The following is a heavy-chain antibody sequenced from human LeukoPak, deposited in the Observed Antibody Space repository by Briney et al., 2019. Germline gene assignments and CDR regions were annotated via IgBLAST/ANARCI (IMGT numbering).Heavy chain of an antibody. J-gene: IGHJ4*02. CDR1: GSSISSSY. D-gene: IGHD1-26*01. CDR2: IDYSGGT. CDR3: ARDIGGSYYFHY. V-gene: IGHV4-59*01. Sequence: PSETLSLTCTVSGSSISSSYWSWIRQPPGKGLEWIGYIDYSGGTNYSPSLKSRVTISVDTSTSKNQFSLKLSSVTAADTAVYYCARDIGGSYYFHYWGQGTLVTVSS.